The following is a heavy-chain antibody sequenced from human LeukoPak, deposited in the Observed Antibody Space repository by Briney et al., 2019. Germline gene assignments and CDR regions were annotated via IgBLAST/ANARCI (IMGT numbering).Heavy chain of an antibody. Sequence: GSLRLSCAASGFTFSRNTMNWVRQAPGKGLEWIGYIYYSGSTNYNPSLKSRVTISVDTSKNQFSLKLSSVTAADTAVYYCARHGMYYYGSGSLDWGQGTLVTVSS. D-gene: IGHD3-10*01. V-gene: IGHV4-59*08. CDR1: GFTFSRNT. J-gene: IGHJ4*02. CDR2: IYYSGST. CDR3: ARHGMYYYGSGSLD.